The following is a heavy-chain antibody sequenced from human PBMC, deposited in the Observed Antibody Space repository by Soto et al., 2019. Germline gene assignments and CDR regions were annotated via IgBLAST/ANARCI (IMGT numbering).Heavy chain of an antibody. J-gene: IGHJ4*02. CDR1: GFTFSSYE. V-gene: IGHV3-48*03. Sequence: ESGGGLVQPGGSLRLSCAASGFTFSSYEMNWVRQAPGKGLEWVSYISSSGSTMYYADSVKGRFTISRDNAKNSLYLEMNSLRGEDTAVYHCGRGLIVVENWGQGTLVTVSS. CDR3: GRGLIVVEN. D-gene: IGHD3-22*01. CDR2: ISSSGSTM.